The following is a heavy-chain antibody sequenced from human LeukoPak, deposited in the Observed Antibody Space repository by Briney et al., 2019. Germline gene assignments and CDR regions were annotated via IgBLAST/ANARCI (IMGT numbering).Heavy chain of an antibody. V-gene: IGHV3-15*01. D-gene: IGHD2-15*01. CDR1: GFTLSDAW. Sequence: PGGSLRLSCAASGFTLSDAWMSWVRQAPRKGLEWVGRVKSKTDGGTTDYAAPVKGRFTISRDDSKNTLYLQMNSLKTEDTAVYYCTTAPYRPGGRLNYWGQGTLVTVSS. J-gene: IGHJ4*02. CDR2: VKSKTDGGTT. CDR3: TTAPYRPGGRLNY.